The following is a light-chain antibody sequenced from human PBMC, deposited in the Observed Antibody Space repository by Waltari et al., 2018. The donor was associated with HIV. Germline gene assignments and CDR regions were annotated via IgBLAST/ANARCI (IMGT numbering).Light chain of an antibody. J-gene: IGLJ2*01. CDR3: GTWDSSLSAVV. Sequence: QSVLTQPPSVSAAPGQKVTIPCSGSSSNIGNNYVSWYQQLPGTAPKVPIYDNKKRPSGIPDRFSGSKSGTSATLGITGLQTGDEADYYCGTWDSSLSAVVFGGGTKLTVL. V-gene: IGLV1-51*01. CDR2: DNK. CDR1: SSNIGNNY.